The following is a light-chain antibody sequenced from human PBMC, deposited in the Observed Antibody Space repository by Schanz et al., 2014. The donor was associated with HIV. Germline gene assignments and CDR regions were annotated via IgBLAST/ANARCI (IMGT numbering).Light chain of an antibody. CDR3: QQSATLPQT. CDR1: QHVSTY. J-gene: IGKJ1*01. Sequence: EIVLTQSPATLSLSPGERATLSCRASQHVSTYLAWYQQKPGQSPTLLIYGASRRATGVPDRFSGSGSRTDFSLTISRLAPEDFAVYYCQQSATLPQTFGQGTKVEIK. V-gene: IGKV3-20*01. CDR2: GAS.